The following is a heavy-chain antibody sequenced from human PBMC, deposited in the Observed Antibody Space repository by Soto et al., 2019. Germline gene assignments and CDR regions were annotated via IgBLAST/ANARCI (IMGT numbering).Heavy chain of an antibody. CDR1: GGSLSVSY. D-gene: IGHD2-15*01. CDR3: ASPGYCSDGTCYPDY. J-gene: IGHJ4*02. Sequence: QVQLQQWGAGLLKPSETLSLTCAVYGGSLSVSYWSWIRQPPGTGLEWIGEIHHSGSTYYNPSLKSRVTLSVDTSKNQFSLKLNSVTAADTAVYYCASPGYCSDGTCYPDYWGQGTLVTVSS. CDR2: IHHSGST. V-gene: IGHV4-34*01.